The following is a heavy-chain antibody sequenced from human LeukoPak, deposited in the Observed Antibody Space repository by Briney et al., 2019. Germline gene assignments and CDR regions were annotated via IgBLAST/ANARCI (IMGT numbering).Heavy chain of an antibody. CDR1: GYTFTSYY. V-gene: IGHV1-46*01. D-gene: IGHD4-17*01. CDR2: INPSGGST. J-gene: IGHJ6*03. CDR3: ARDRDTVTTPTPYYYYMDV. Sequence: ASVKVSCKASGYTFTSYYMHWVRQAPGQGLEWMGIINPSGGSTSYAQKFQGRVTMTRDMSTSTVYMELSSLRSEDTAVYYCARDRDTVTTPTPYYYYMDVWGKGTTVTVSS.